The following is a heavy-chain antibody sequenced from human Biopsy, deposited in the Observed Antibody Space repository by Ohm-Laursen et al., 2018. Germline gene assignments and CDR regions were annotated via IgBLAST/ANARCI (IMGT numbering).Heavy chain of an antibody. V-gene: IGHV3-7*01. CDR3: ASAHQYCSATTCNGGSDF. D-gene: IGHD2-15*01. Sequence: LSLTCAASGFTFSTYWMTWVRQAPGKGLEWVANINQDGSEKYYVDSVKGRFTISRDNAKDSLDPQMSSLRVEDTAPYYCASAHQYCSATTCNGGSDFWGQGTLVTVSS. CDR1: GFTFSTYW. J-gene: IGHJ4*02. CDR2: INQDGSEK.